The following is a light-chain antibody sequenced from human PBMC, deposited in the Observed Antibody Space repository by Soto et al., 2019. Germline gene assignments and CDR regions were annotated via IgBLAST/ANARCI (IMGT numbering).Light chain of an antibody. CDR2: SNN. CDR1: GSNIGSNT. CDR3: SSYTSSSTQV. V-gene: IGLV1-44*01. J-gene: IGLJ1*01. Sequence: QSVLTQPPSASGTPGQRVTISCSGSGSNIGSNTVDWYQQLPGTAPKLLIYSNNQRPSGVPDRFSGSKSGTSVSLAISGLQSEDEADYYCSSYTSSSTQVFGTGTKVTVL.